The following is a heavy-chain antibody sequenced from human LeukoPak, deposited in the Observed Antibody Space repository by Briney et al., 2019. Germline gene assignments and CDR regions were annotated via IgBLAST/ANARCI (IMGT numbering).Heavy chain of an antibody. CDR3: AKDLDGDYYYGMDV. D-gene: IGHD4-17*01. V-gene: IGHV4-59*12. J-gene: IGHJ6*02. Sequence: PSETLSLTCTVSGGSISSYYWSWIRQPPGKGLEWIGYIYYSGSTNYNPSLKSRVTISVDTSKNQFSLKLSSVTAADTAVYYCAKDLDGDYYYGMDVWGQGTTVTVSS. CDR2: IYYSGST. CDR1: GGSISSYY.